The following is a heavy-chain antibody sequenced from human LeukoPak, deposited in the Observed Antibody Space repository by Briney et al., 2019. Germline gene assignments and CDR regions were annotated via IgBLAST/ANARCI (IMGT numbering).Heavy chain of an antibody. CDR1: GFTFSSYA. Sequence: PGGSLRLSCAASGFTFSSYAMHWVRQAPGKGLEWVAVISYDGSNKYYADSVKGRFTISRDNSKNTLYMQMNSLRAEDTAVYYCARTWELLPDFDYWGQGTLVTVSS. D-gene: IGHD1-26*01. V-gene: IGHV3-30*04. CDR2: ISYDGSNK. J-gene: IGHJ4*02. CDR3: ARTWELLPDFDY.